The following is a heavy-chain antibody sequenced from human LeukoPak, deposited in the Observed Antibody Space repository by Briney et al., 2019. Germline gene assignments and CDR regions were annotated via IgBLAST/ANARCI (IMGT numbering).Heavy chain of an antibody. Sequence: NTGGSLRLSCAASGFTFSSYSMNWVRQAPGKGLEWVSSISSSSSYIYYADSVKGRFTISRDNAKNSLYLQMNSLRAEDTAVYYCARDPNHDFSSGGGYWGQGTLVTVSS. J-gene: IGHJ4*02. CDR1: GFTFSSYS. CDR3: ARDPNHDFSSGGGY. D-gene: IGHD3-3*01. CDR2: ISSSSSYI. V-gene: IGHV3-21*01.